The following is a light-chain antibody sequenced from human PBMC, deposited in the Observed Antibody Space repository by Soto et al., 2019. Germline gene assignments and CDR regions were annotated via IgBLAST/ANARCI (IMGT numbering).Light chain of an antibody. Sequence: DIQMTQSPSTLSASVGDRVTITCRASQNINNWLAWYQLKPGTAPKLLIYKASNLESGVPSRFSGSGSGTEFTLSSRSLQPDNFAAYFCQQYESLFTVGPGTKVEIK. CDR3: QQYESLFT. V-gene: IGKV1-5*03. J-gene: IGKJ3*01. CDR1: QNINNW. CDR2: KAS.